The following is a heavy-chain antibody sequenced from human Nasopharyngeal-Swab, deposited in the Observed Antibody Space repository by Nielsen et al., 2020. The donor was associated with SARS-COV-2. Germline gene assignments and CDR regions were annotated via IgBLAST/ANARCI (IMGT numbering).Heavy chain of an antibody. D-gene: IGHD4-11*01. Sequence: VRQMPGKGLEWVGRIKSKTDGGTTDYAAPVEGRFTISRDDSKNTLYLQMNSLKTEDTAVYYCTVDYTPYGMDVWGQGTTVTVSS. J-gene: IGHJ6*02. CDR3: TVDYTPYGMDV. CDR2: IKSKTDGGTT. V-gene: IGHV3-15*01.